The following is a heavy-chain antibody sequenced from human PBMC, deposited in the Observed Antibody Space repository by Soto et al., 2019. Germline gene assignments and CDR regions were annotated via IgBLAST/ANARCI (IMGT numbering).Heavy chain of an antibody. CDR3: AKDRPKGSSWSSSYYDYGGMYV. CDR1: GFTFSSYG. V-gene: IGHV3-30*18. D-gene: IGHD6-13*01. Sequence: QVQLVESGGGVVQPGRSLRLSCAASGFTFSSYGMHWVRQAPGKGLEWVAVISYDGSNKYYADSVKGRFTISRDNSKNTLNLQMNCLRAGYTAVYYCAKDRPKGSSWSSSYYDYGGMYVWGQGSTVTVSS. CDR2: ISYDGSNK. J-gene: IGHJ6*02.